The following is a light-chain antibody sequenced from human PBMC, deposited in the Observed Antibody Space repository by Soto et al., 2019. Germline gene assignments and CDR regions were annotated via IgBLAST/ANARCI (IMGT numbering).Light chain of an antibody. CDR1: SSDVGVYNY. CDR2: DVS. V-gene: IGLV2-14*03. CDR3: SSYIRTSNTL. Sequence: QSALTQPASVSGSPGQSITISCTGTSSDVGVYNYVSWYQQHPGKAPKLMIYDVSDRPSGVSNRFSGSKSGNTASLTISGLQAEDEANYYCSSYIRTSNTLFGGGTQLTVL. J-gene: IGLJ2*01.